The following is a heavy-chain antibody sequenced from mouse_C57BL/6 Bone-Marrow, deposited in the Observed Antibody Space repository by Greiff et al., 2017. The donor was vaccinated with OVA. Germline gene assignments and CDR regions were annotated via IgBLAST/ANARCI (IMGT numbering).Heavy chain of an antibody. CDR3: AFTTVVAGGYFDY. J-gene: IGHJ2*01. CDR2: IDPSDSYT. V-gene: IGHV1-69*01. CDR1: GYTFTSYW. D-gene: IGHD1-1*01. Sequence: QVQLQQPGAELVMPGASVKLSCKASGYTFTSYWMHWVKQRPGQGLEWIGEIDPSDSYTTYNQKFKGKSTLTVDKSSSTAYMQLSSLTSEDSAVYYCAFTTVVAGGYFDYWGQGTTLTVSS.